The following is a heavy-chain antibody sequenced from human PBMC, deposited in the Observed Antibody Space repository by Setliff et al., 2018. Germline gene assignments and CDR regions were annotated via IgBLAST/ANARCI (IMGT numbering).Heavy chain of an antibody. CDR1: GYTFSSYA. D-gene: IGHD4-17*01. Sequence: VKVSCKASGYTFSSYAISWVRQAPGQGLEWLGAITPVLGMTDYAQKFQGRLTITADQSTTTVYMELSSLRFDDTALYYCARGPSPTVTPSRLIYFYHMDVWGTGTTVTVSS. J-gene: IGHJ6*03. CDR3: ARGPSPTVTPSRLIYFYHMDV. V-gene: IGHV1-69*10. CDR2: ITPVLGMT.